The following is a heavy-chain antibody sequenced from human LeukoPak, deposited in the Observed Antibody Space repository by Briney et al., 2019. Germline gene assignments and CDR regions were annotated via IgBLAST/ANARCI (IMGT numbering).Heavy chain of an antibody. CDR3: ARSGIRFLDPPDRVAFDI. CDR1: GGSFSGHY. V-gene: IGHV4-34*01. J-gene: IGHJ3*02. Sequence: ETLSLTCVFYGGSFSGHYWSWFRQPPGKGLEWIGEINHSGSTNYNPYLNSRDTISVDTSKNKFSLKLSSVTAADTAVYYCARSGIRFLDPPDRVAFDIWGQGTMVTVSS. D-gene: IGHD3-3*01. CDR2: INHSGST.